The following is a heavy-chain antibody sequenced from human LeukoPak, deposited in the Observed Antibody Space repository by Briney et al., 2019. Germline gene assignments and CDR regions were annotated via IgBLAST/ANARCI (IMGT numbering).Heavy chain of an antibody. V-gene: IGHV3-74*01. CDR1: GFTFSGYW. J-gene: IGHJ5*02. D-gene: IGHD1-26*01. Sequence: GGSLRLSCAVSGFTFSGYWMHWVRQAPGKGLGWVSRINPDGGITNYADSVKGRFTISRDNAENAVHLQMNSLRGDDTAVYYCVRGAVGTGVWFDPWGQGTLVTVSS. CDR3: VRGAVGTGVWFDP. CDR2: INPDGGIT.